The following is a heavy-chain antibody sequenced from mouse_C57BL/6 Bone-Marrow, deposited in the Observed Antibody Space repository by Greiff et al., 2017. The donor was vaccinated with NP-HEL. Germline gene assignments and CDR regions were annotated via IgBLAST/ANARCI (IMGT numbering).Heavy chain of an antibody. CDR2: IHPSDSDT. V-gene: IGHV1-74*01. D-gene: IGHD2-1*01. J-gene: IGHJ3*01. Sequence: QVQLQQPGAELVKPGASVKVSCKASGYTFTSYWMHWVKQRPGQGLEWIGRIHPSDSDTNYNQKFKGKATLTVDKSSSTAYMQLSSLTSEDSAVYYCAIWIYYGNSQFAYWGQGTLVTVSA. CDR3: AIWIYYGNSQFAY. CDR1: GYTFTSYW.